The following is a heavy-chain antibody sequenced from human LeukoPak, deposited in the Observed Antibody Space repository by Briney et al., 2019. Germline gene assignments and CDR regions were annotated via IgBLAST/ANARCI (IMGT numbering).Heavy chain of an antibody. V-gene: IGHV3-53*01. CDR3: ARDPRFGEFNNAFDI. CDR2: IYSGGST. Sequence: GGSLRLSCAASGFTVSNNFMSWVRQAPGKGLEWVSVIYSGGSTYYADSVKGRFAISRDNSKNTLYLQMNSLRAEDTAVYYCARDPRFGEFNNAFDIWGQGTMVTVSS. CDR1: GFTVSNNF. J-gene: IGHJ3*02. D-gene: IGHD3-10*02.